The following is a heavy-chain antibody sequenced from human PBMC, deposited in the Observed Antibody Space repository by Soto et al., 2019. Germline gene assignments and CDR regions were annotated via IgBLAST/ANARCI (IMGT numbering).Heavy chain of an antibody. V-gene: IGHV4-31*03. Sequence: QVQLLESGPGLVNPAQTLSLTCTVSGGSINTGGYFWTWIRQHPGKGLEWIGYIASSGSTYCNPSLKGRLTIAADASENQFSLRLTSVTAADTAVYYCARDSPYYYDNSGYSGYFDYWGQGTLVTVSS. CDR3: ARDSPYYYDNSGYSGYFDY. D-gene: IGHD3-22*01. CDR1: GGSINTGGYF. CDR2: IASSGST. J-gene: IGHJ4*02.